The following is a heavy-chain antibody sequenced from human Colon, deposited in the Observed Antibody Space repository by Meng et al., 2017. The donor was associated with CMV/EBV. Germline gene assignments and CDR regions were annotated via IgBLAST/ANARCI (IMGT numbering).Heavy chain of an antibody. CDR2: ISNGGGNT. J-gene: IGHJ1*01. Sequence: GESLKISCAASGFTFSSYSMNWVRQAPGKGLEWVSAISNGGGNTYYADSVRGRFTISRDNSKNTLSLQMNSLRDEDTAVYYCARGVRGVWAEYFQHWGQGTLVTVSS. D-gene: IGHD3-10*01. CDR1: GFTFSSYS. CDR3: ARGVRGVWAEYFQH. V-gene: IGHV3-23*01.